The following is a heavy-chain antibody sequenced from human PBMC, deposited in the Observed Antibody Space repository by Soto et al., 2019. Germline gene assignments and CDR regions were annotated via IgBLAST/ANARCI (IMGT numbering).Heavy chain of an antibody. CDR3: ARWPDGYYYDGMDV. V-gene: IGHV1-8*01. Sequence: QVQLVQSGAEVKKPGASVKVSCKASGYTFTSYDINWVRQATGQGLEWMGWMNPNSGNTGYAQKFQGRVTMTRNTSISTAYMALSSLRSEDTAVYYCARWPDGYYYDGMDVWGQGTTVTVSS. CDR2: MNPNSGNT. J-gene: IGHJ6*02. CDR1: GYTFTSYD.